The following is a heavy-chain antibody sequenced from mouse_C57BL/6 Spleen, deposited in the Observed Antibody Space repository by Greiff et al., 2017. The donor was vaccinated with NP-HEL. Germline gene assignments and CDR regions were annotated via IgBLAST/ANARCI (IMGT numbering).Heavy chain of an antibody. CDR1: GYSFTGYF. D-gene: IGHD1-1*01. Sequence: EVQLQQSGPELVKPGDSVKISCKASGYSFTGYFMNWVMQSHGKSLEWIGRINPYNGDTFYNQKFKGKATLTVDKSSSTAHMERRSLTSEDSAVYYCARNYGTYYAMDYWGQGTSVTVSS. CDR2: INPYNGDT. CDR3: ARNYGTYYAMDY. V-gene: IGHV1-20*01. J-gene: IGHJ4*01.